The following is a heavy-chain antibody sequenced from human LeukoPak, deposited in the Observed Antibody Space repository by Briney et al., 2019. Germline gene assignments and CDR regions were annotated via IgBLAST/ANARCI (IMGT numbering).Heavy chain of an antibody. CDR3: AKSESSSWYRGYYFDY. V-gene: IGHV3-23*01. CDR1: GFTFSSYA. D-gene: IGHD6-13*01. CDR2: ISGSGGST. J-gene: IGHJ4*02. Sequence: PGGSLRLSCAASGFTFSSYAMSWVRQAPGKGLEWVSAISGSGGSTYYADSVKGRFTISRDSSKNTLYLQMNSLRAEDTAVYYCAKSESSSWYRGYYFDYWGQGTLVTVSS.